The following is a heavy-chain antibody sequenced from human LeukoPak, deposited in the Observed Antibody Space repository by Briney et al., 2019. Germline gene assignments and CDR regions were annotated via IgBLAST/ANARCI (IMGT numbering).Heavy chain of an antibody. J-gene: IGHJ4*02. CDR2: ISSTGKTT. CDR1: RFTFSIYA. D-gene: IGHD2-15*01. V-gene: IGHV3-64*01. Sequence: PGGSLRLSCAASRFTFSIYAMHWVRQAPGKGLEYVSAISSTGKTTYYANSVKGRFTISRDNPKNTLFLQMDSLSTEDMAVYYCARADGGPSFPPDYWGQGTLVTVSS. CDR3: ARADGGPSFPPDY.